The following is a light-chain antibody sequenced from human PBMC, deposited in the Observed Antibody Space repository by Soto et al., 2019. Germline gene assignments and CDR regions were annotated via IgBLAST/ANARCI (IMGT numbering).Light chain of an antibody. CDR2: DVS. J-gene: IGLJ1*01. CDR3: NSYTSSSTRV. V-gene: IGLV2-14*01. Sequence: QSALTQPASVSAYPGQSITISCTGTSSDVGGYNYVSWYQQHPGKAPKLMIYDVSNRPSGVSDRFSGSKSGNTASLTISGLQAEDEADYYCNSYTSSSTRVFGTGTKVTVL. CDR1: SSDVGGYNY.